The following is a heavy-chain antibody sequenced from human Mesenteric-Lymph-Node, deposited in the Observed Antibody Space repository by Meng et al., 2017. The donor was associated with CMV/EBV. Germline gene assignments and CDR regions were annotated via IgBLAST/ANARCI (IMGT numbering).Heavy chain of an antibody. J-gene: IGHJ6*02. CDR2: ISAYNGNT. CDR1: GYTFTSYG. CDR3: VRPQYSSSSYYYYYGMDV. V-gene: IGHV1-18*01. D-gene: IGHD6-6*01. Sequence: ASVKVSCKASGYTFTSYGISRVRQAPGQGLEWMGWISAYNGNTNYAQKLQGRVTMTRNTSISTAYMELSSLRSEDTAVYYCVRPQYSSSSYYYYYGMDVWGQGTTVTISS.